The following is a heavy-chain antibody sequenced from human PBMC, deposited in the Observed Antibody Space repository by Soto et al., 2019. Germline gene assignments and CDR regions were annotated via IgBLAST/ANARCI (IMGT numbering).Heavy chain of an antibody. J-gene: IGHJ4*02. CDR2: ISSNGGST. CDR3: AKAVTVAGTLPYY. Sequence: PGGSLRLSCAASGFTFSSYAMHWVRQAPGKGLEYVSAISSNGGSTYYANSVKGRFTISRDNSKNTLYLQMGSLRVEDTAVYYCAKAVTVAGTLPYYWGQGTLVTVSS. CDR1: GFTFSSYA. D-gene: IGHD6-19*01. V-gene: IGHV3-64*01.